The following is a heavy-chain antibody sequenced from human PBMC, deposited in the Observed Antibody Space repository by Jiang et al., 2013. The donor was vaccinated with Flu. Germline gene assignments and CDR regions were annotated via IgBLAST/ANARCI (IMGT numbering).Heavy chain of an antibody. Sequence: VLLKPSETLSLTCTVSGGSISSSSYYWGWIRQPPGKGLEWIGSIYYSGSTYYNPSLKSRVTISVDTSKNQFSLKLSSVTAADTAVYYCARWVVAATFSDYWGQGTLVTVSS. CDR3: ARWVVAATFSDY. CDR2: IYYSGST. V-gene: IGHV4-39*07. D-gene: IGHD2-15*01. J-gene: IGHJ4*02. CDR1: GGSISSSSYY.